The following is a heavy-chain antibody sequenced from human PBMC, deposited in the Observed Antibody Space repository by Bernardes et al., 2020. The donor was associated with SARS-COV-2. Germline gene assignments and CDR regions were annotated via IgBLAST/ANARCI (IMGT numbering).Heavy chain of an antibody. CDR3: ATDDPPRAVFGVVIYAVHI. V-gene: IGHV3-23*01. CDR1: RFTVGKDA. Sequence: SLRLSGVTSRFTVGKDAMTWVRQVPGKGLEWVSAISSIGGSTYYAESVKGRFPISRDNSRNTLYLEMNSLRAENTAVYYCATDDPPRAVFGVVIYAVHIWGQGTMVTVSS. J-gene: IGHJ3*02. CDR2: ISSIGGST. D-gene: IGHD3-3*01.